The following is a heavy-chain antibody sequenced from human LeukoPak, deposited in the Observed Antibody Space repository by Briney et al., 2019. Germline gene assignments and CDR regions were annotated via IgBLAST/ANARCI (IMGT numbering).Heavy chain of an antibody. Sequence: PGGSLRLSCAASGFTFSSYWMHWVRQAPGKGLVWVSRINTDGSSTRYADSVKGRFTISRDNAKNTLYLQMNSLRAEDTAVYYCACPPQGREWVPFDYWGQGTLVTVSS. CDR1: GFTFSSYW. J-gene: IGHJ4*02. CDR2: INTDGSST. D-gene: IGHD5-12*01. CDR3: ACPPQGREWVPFDY. V-gene: IGHV3-74*01.